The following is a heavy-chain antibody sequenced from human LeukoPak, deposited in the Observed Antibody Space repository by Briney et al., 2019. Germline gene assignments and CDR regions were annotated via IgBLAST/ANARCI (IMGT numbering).Heavy chain of an antibody. D-gene: IGHD4-17*01. CDR3: AKGQATVTFAPCDY. V-gene: IGHV3-23*01. CDR2: ISGSGGST. CDR1: GFTFSSYA. Sequence: GGSLRLSGAASGFTFSSYAMSWVRQAPGKGLEWVSAISGSGGSTYYADSVKGRFTISRDNSKNTLYLQMNSLRAEDTAVYYCAKGQATVTFAPCDYWGQGTLVTVSS. J-gene: IGHJ4*02.